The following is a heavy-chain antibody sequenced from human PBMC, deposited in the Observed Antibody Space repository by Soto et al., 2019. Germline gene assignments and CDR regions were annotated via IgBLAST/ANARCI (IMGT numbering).Heavy chain of an antibody. CDR2: IWYDASNK. CDR3: ARDCAGDGSGWYQRGGFDY. Sequence: QVQLVESGGGVVQPGRSLRLSCAASGFTFSSYGMHWVRQAPGKGLEWVAVIWYDASNKYYADSVKGRFTISRDNSKNTLYMQMNSLRAEDTAVYYCARDCAGDGSGWYQRGGFDYWGQGTLVTVSS. V-gene: IGHV3-33*01. D-gene: IGHD6-19*01. CDR1: GFTFSSYG. J-gene: IGHJ4*02.